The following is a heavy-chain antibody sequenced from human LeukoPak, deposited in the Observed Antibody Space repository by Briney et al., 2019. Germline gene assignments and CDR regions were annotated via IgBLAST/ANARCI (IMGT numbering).Heavy chain of an antibody. CDR1: GGSFTGYY. V-gene: IGHV4-34*09. CDR2: IYYSGST. CDR3: ASADYEDAFDI. Sequence: KPSETLSLTCAVYGGSFTGYYWSWIRQPPGKGLEWIGYIYYSGSTYYNPSLKSRLTISVDTSKNQFSLKLSSVTAADTAVYYCASADYEDAFDIWGQGTMVTVSS. D-gene: IGHD4-17*01. J-gene: IGHJ3*02.